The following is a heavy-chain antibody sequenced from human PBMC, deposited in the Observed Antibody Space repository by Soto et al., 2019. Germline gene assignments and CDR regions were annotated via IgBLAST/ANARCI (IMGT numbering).Heavy chain of an antibody. CDR1: GDRFSYNTAA. CDR2: TYYRSKGLK. V-gene: IGHV6-1*01. CDR3: ARTPTAFQCAFDV. Sequence: PPESLSLPCAISGDRFSYNTAAGSWIRQSPSRGRGWLGRTYYRSKGLKDYAVSMKGRLTIRPDTSKNQFSRHLDAVTPKDKARKYCARTPTAFQCAFDVWGQGTPVTVSS. D-gene: IGHD6-19*01. J-gene: IGHJ4*02.